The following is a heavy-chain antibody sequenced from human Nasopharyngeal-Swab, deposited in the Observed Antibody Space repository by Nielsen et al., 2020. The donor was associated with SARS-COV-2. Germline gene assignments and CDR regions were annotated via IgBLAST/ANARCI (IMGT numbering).Heavy chain of an antibody. CDR1: GGTFSSYA. D-gene: IGHD2-21*02. CDR3: ARDLYVGAYCGGDCYTRFGY. V-gene: IGHV1-69*06. CDR2: IIPIFGTA. Sequence: SVKVSCKASGGTFSSYAISWVRQAPGQGLEWMGGIIPIFGTANYAQKFQGRVTITADKSTSTAYMELSSLRSEDTAVYYCARDLYVGAYCGGDCYTRFGYWGQGTLVTVSS. J-gene: IGHJ4*02.